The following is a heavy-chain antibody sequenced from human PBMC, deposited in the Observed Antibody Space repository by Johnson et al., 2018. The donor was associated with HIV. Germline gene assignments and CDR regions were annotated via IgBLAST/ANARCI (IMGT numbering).Heavy chain of an antibody. V-gene: IGHV3-7*03. CDR1: GLTFSSYW. J-gene: IGHJ3*02. CDR3: ARVSDDYGGNPAAWGAFDI. D-gene: IGHD4-23*01. CDR2: IKQDGSEK. Sequence: VQLVESGGGVVQPGRSLRLSCAASGLTFSSYWMSWVRQAPGNGLEWVANIKQDGSEKYYVDSVKGRFTISRDNAKNSLFLQMNSLRAEDTALYYCARVSDDYGGNPAAWGAFDIWGQGTMVTVSS.